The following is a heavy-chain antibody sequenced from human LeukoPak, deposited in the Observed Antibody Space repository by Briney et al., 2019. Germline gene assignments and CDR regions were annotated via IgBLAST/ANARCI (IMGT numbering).Heavy chain of an antibody. Sequence: PGRSLRLSCAASGFTLSSYGMHWVRQAPGKGLEWVAVIWYDGSNKYYADSVKGRFTISRDNSKNTLYLQMNSLRAEDTAVYYCARDSPYCSGTSCHGGYYGMDVWGKGTTVTVSS. CDR1: GFTLSSYG. CDR3: ARDSPYCSGTSCHGGYYGMDV. CDR2: IWYDGSNK. J-gene: IGHJ6*04. D-gene: IGHD2-2*01. V-gene: IGHV3-33*01.